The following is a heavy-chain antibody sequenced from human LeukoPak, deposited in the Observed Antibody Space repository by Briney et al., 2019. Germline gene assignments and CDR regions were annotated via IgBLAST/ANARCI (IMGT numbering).Heavy chain of an antibody. Sequence: ASVKVSCKASGYTFTGYYMHCVRQAPGQGLEWMGWINPNSGGTNYAQKFQGRVTMTRDTSISTAYMELSRLRSDDTAVYYCARGGRDCSGGSCYALFDYWGQGTLVTVSS. CDR2: INPNSGGT. V-gene: IGHV1-2*02. D-gene: IGHD2-15*01. J-gene: IGHJ4*02. CDR3: ARGGRDCSGGSCYALFDY. CDR1: GYTFTGYY.